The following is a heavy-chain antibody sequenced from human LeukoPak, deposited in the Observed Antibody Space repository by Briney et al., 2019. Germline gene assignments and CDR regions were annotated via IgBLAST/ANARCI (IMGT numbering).Heavy chain of an antibody. J-gene: IGHJ3*02. CDR2: IYKTGDT. CDR1: GFTLSSYD. V-gene: IGHV3-13*01. CDR3: AREMSGSNDAFDI. D-gene: IGHD3-10*01. Sequence: PGGSLRLSCVASGFTLSSYDMHWVRQTTGESLEWVSIIYKTGDTYYPDSVKGRFTISRESAKNSLYLQMNSLRAGDTAVYYCAREMSGSNDAFDIWGQGTMVTVSS.